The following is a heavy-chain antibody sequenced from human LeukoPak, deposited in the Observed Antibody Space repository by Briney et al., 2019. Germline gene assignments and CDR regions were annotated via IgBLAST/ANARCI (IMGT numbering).Heavy chain of an antibody. V-gene: IGHV3-30*02. CDR2: IRYDGSNK. Sequence: GGSLRLFCAASGFTFSSYGMHWVRQAPGKGLEWVAFIRYDGSNKYYADSVKGRFTISRDNSKNTLYLQMNSLRAEDTAVYYCARDPGIFGVVAYYFDYWGQGTLVTVSS. J-gene: IGHJ4*02. D-gene: IGHD3-3*01. CDR1: GFTFSSYG. CDR3: ARDPGIFGVVAYYFDY.